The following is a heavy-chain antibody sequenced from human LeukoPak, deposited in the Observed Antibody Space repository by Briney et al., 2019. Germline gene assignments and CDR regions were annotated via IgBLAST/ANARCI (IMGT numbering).Heavy chain of an antibody. CDR1: GGSISSSSYY. CDR2: IYYSGST. Sequence: PSETLSLTCTVSGGSISSSSYYWGWIRQPPGKGLEWIGSIYYSGSTYYNPSLKSRVTISVDTSKNQFSLKLSSVTAADTAVYYCARPGDGYKGRGWFDPWGQGTLVTVSS. D-gene: IGHD5-24*01. V-gene: IGHV4-39*01. J-gene: IGHJ5*02. CDR3: ARPGDGYKGRGWFDP.